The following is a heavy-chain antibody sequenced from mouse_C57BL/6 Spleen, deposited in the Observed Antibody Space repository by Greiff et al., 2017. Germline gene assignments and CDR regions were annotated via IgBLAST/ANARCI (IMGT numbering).Heavy chain of an antibody. Sequence: EVQLQESGPGLVKPSQSLSLTCSVTGYSITSGYYWNWIRQFPGNKLEWMGYISYDGSNNYNPSLKNRISITRDTSKNQFFLKLNSVTTEDTATYYCARGDDENDYWGQGTTLTVSS. D-gene: IGHD2-12*01. CDR3: ARGDDENDY. CDR1: GYSITSGYY. CDR2: ISYDGSN. J-gene: IGHJ2*01. V-gene: IGHV3-6*01.